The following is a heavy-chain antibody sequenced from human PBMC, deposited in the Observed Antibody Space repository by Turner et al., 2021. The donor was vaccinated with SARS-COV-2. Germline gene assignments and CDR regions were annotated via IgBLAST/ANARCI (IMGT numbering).Heavy chain of an antibody. CDR1: GFTFSSYG. D-gene: IGHD2-8*01. V-gene: IGHV3-33*01. J-gene: IGHJ6*03. Sequence: VQLVESGGGVVQPGRSLRLSCEASGFTFSSYGMHWVRQAPGKGLEWVAVIWYDGSNKYYADSVKGRFTISRDNSKNTLYLQMNSLRAEDTAVYYCARDPNAGYYYMDVWGKGTTVTVSS. CDR2: IWYDGSNK. CDR3: ARDPNAGYYYMDV.